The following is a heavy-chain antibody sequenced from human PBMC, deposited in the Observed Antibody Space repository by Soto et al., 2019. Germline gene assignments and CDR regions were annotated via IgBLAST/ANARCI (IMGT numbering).Heavy chain of an antibody. D-gene: IGHD2-15*01. CDR1: GFTFSSYA. CDR2: ISYHGNNK. V-gene: IGHV3-30-3*01. Sequence: QVQRVESGGGVVQPGRSLRLSCAASGFTFSSYAMHWVRQAPGKGLEWVAVISYHGNNKYYADSVKGRFTISRDNSKNMLSLQSNSFRTSDTAVYYFATFPDMTSLPFDYWGQGTLVTVSP. CDR3: ATFPDMTSLPFDY. J-gene: IGHJ4*02.